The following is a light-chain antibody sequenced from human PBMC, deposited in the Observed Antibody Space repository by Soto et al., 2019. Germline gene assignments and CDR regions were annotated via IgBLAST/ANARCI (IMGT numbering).Light chain of an antibody. Sequence: DIERTQSPSSLSASVGHRVTITCRTSQSINSYLNWYQQKPVKAPNILIYAASSLQSGVPSRFSGSGSGTDFTLTISSLKHEDFATYFCQQSYITTAGFGGGTKVDIK. CDR1: QSINSY. J-gene: IGKJ4*01. V-gene: IGKV1-39*01. CDR3: QQSYITTAG. CDR2: AAS.